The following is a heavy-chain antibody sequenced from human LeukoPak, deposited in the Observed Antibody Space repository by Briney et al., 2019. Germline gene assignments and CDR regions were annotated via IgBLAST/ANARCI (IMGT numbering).Heavy chain of an antibody. V-gene: IGHV3-7*01. J-gene: IGHJ4*02. D-gene: IGHD3-10*01. CDR3: ARGGHRQKEF. CDR1: GFSSRNYW. CDR2: INPDGSGK. Sequence: GGSLRLSCAASGFSSRNYWMTWVRQSPGKGLEWVAIINPDGSGKYSVDSVKGRFTISRDNAKNSLYLQMSSLRAEDTAVYYCARGGHRQKEFWGQGTLVTVSS.